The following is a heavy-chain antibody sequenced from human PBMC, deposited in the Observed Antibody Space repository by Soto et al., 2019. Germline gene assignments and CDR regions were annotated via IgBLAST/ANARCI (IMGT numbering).Heavy chain of an antibody. CDR3: ARLGRGSSWYWIS. Sequence: GESLKISCKGAGYSFTSYWISWVRQMPGKGLEWMGRIDPSSSYTNDSPSFQGHVTISADKSISTAYLQWSSLKASDTAMYYCARLGRGSSWYWISWGQGTLVTVSS. CDR1: GYSFTSYW. CDR2: IDPSSSYT. D-gene: IGHD6-13*01. V-gene: IGHV5-10-1*01. J-gene: IGHJ4*02.